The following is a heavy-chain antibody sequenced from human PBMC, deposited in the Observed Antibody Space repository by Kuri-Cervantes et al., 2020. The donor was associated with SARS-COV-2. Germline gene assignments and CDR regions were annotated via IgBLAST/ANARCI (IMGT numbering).Heavy chain of an antibody. CDR3: TTLIDY. Sequence: GESLKISCEVSGFPFSASAIHWVRQASGKGLEWVGRVRGKANNYATAYAASVKGRFTISRGDSKNMAYLQMNSLKTEDTAVYYCTTLIDYWGQGALVTVSS. J-gene: IGHJ4*02. CDR1: GFPFSASA. CDR2: VRGKANNYAT. V-gene: IGHV3-73*01.